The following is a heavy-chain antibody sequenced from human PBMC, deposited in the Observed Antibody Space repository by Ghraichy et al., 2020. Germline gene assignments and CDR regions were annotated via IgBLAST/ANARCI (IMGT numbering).Heavy chain of an antibody. V-gene: IGHV3-23*01. CDR2: IPGSGTNT. CDR1: GFTFINYG. J-gene: IGHJ4*02. D-gene: IGHD6-13*01. CDR3: ARLRGPKIPAAEDF. Sequence: GGSLRLSCAASGFTFINYGMTWVRQAPGKGLEWVSTIPGSGTNTYYADSVKGRFTISRDNSKNTLNLQMNSLRAEDTAIYYCARLRGPKIPAAEDFWGQGTLVTVSS.